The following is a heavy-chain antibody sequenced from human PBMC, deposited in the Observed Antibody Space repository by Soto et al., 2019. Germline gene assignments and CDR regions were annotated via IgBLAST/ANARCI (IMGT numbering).Heavy chain of an antibody. Sequence: QVQLVESGGGLVRPGESLRLSCAASEFTFSDYYVSWIRQARGKGLEWVSYSSSSGNTIYYANSVTGRFTISRDNTKNSLYLQINSLRAKDTAVYYCARRYSSGRSFDICCQGTMVSVSS. D-gene: IGHD6-25*01. CDR3: ARRYSSGRSFDI. CDR2: SSSSGNTI. J-gene: IGHJ3*02. CDR1: EFTFSDYY. V-gene: IGHV3-11*01.